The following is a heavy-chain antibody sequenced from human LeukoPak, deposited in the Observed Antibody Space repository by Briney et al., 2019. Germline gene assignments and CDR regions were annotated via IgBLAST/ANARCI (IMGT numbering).Heavy chain of an antibody. J-gene: IGHJ5*02. CDR2: ISGSGGST. V-gene: IGHV3-23*01. Sequence: PGGSLRLSCAASGFTFSSYAMSWVRQAPGKGLEWVSAISGSGGSTYYADSVKGRFTISRDNSENTLYLQMNSLRAEDTAVYYCAXGXYCXSTSCYTSWFDPWGQGTLVTVSS. CDR1: GFTFSSYA. D-gene: IGHD2-2*02. CDR3: AXGXYCXSTSCYTSWFDP.